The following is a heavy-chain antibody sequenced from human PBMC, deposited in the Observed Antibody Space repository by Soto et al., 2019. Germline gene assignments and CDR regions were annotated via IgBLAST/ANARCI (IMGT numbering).Heavy chain of an antibody. CDR1: GGSISDFY. V-gene: IGHV4-59*01. Sequence: SETLSLTCTVSGGSISDFYWSWIRQPPGKGLEWIGYIYYSGSTNFNPSLKSRVTISVDTSKNQFSLNLRSMSPADTAVYYCARVGGLAARTFDYWGPGTLVTVSS. D-gene: IGHD6-6*01. CDR2: IYYSGST. J-gene: IGHJ4*02. CDR3: ARVGGLAARTFDY.